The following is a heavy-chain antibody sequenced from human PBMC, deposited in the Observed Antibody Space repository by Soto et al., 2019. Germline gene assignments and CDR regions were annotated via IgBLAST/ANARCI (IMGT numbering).Heavy chain of an antibody. Sequence: SKTLSLTCTVSGGSISSYYWSWIRQPPGKGLEWIGYIYYSGSTNYNPSLKSRVTISVDTSKNQFSLKLSSVTAADTAVYYCARDLGQQLYGYYGMDVWGQGTTVTVSS. J-gene: IGHJ6*02. CDR2: IYYSGST. D-gene: IGHD6-13*01. CDR3: ARDLGQQLYGYYGMDV. CDR1: GGSISSYY. V-gene: IGHV4-59*01.